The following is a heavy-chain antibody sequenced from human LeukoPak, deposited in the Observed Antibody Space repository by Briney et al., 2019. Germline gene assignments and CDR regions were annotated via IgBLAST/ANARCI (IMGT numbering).Heavy chain of an antibody. CDR1: GGTFTNSA. V-gene: IGHV1-69*05. CDR2: IMPLFGTA. J-gene: IGHJ5*02. CDR3: ARDVHGDYGSGWFDP. Sequence: ASVKVSCKTSGGTFTNSAISWVRQAPGQGLEWLGGIMPLFGTAGYAQKFLGRVTITKDESTNTVYLELTSLTSDDTAVYYCARDVHGDYGSGWFDPWGQGTLVSVSS. D-gene: IGHD4-17*01.